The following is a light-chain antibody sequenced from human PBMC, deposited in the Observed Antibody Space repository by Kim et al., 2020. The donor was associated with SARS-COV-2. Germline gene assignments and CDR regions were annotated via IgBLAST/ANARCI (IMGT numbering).Light chain of an antibody. Sequence: ETILTQSPASLSVSLGEDVTLSCRANEDIKKNLAWYRQRPGQPPRLLLYHASTRATDVPERFRGSGSGTEFTLTISDLQSEDLTIYYCHQYNGGPPDSFGPGTKLEI. CDR3: HQYNGGPPDS. CDR1: EDIKKN. J-gene: IGKJ2*03. V-gene: IGKV3-15*01. CDR2: HAS.